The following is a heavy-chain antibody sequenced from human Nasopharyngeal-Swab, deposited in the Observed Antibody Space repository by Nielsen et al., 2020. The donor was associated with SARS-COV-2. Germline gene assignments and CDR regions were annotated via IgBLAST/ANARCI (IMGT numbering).Heavy chain of an antibody. J-gene: IGHJ6*03. Sequence: ASVKVSCKASGYTFTSYDINWVRQATGQGLGWMGWMNPNSGNTGYAQKFQGRVTMTRNTSISTAYMELSSLRSEDTAVYYCVRLSNYDFWSGYYAYMDVWGKGTTVTVSS. CDR1: GYTFTSYD. CDR3: VRLSNYDFWSGYYAYMDV. CDR2: MNPNSGNT. D-gene: IGHD3-3*01. V-gene: IGHV1-8*01.